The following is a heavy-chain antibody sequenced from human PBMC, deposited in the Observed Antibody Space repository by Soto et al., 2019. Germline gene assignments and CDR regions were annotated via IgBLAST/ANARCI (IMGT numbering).Heavy chain of an antibody. V-gene: IGHV4-34*01. CDR3: ARGRRGYSYGYSGY. Sequence: SETLSLTCAVYGGSFSGYYCSWIRQPPGKGLEWIGEINHSGSTNYNPSLKSRVTISVDTSKNQFSLKLSSVTAADTAVYYCARGRRGYSYGYSGYWGQGTLVTVSS. D-gene: IGHD5-18*01. CDR1: GGSFSGYY. CDR2: INHSGST. J-gene: IGHJ4*02.